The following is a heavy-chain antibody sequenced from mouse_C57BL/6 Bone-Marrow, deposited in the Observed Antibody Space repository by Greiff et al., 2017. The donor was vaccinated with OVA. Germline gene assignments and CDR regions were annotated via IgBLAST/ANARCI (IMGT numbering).Heavy chain of an antibody. J-gene: IGHJ4*01. CDR2: IWTGGGT. CDR1: GFSLTSYA. D-gene: IGHD1-1*01. Sequence: VQLVESGPGLVAPSQSLSITCTVSGFSLTSYAISWVRQPPGKGLEWLGVIWTGGGTNYNSALKSRLSISKDNSKSQVFLKMNSLQTDDTARYYCARPITTVVPLAMNYWGQGTSVTVSS. CDR3: ARPITTVVPLAMNY. V-gene: IGHV2-9-1*01.